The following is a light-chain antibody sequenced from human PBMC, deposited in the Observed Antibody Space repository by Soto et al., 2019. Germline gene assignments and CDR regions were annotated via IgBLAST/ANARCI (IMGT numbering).Light chain of an antibody. Sequence: QSVLTQPPSASATPGQRVTISCSGSSSNVGSNSVNWYQQVPGTTPRLLMYNNDQRPSGVPDRFSGSKSGTSASLAISGLQSEDEADYYCAAWDNSLNPSYVFGTGPKLTVL. CDR3: AAWDNSLNPSYV. V-gene: IGLV1-44*01. CDR1: SSNVGSNS. CDR2: NND. J-gene: IGLJ1*01.